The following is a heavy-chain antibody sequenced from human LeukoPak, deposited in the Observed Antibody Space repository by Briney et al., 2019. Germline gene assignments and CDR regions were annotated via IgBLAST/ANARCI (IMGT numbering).Heavy chain of an antibody. CDR2: ISAYNGNT. CDR1: GYTFTSYG. V-gene: IGHV1-18*01. CDR3: ARGGTYYYDSPYAFDI. J-gene: IGHJ3*02. Sequence: ASVKVSCKASGYTFTSYGMSWVRQAPGQGLEWMGWISAYNGNTNYAQKIQGRVTMTTDTSTSTAYMELRSLRADDTAVYYCARGGTYYYDSPYAFDIWGQGTMVTVSS. D-gene: IGHD3-22*01.